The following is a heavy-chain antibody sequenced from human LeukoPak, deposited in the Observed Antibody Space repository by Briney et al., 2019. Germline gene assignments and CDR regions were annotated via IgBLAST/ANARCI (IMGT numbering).Heavy chain of an antibody. J-gene: IGHJ6*02. Sequence: GGSLRLSCAASGFTVSFNYMNWVRQAPGKGLEWVSVTYSGGTTYYADSVKGRFTISRHNSKNTPYLQMNSLRPEDTAVYYCAGLNNSSYYYAMDVWGQGTTVTVSS. CDR3: AGLNNSSYYYAMDV. V-gene: IGHV3-53*04. CDR1: GFTVSFNY. D-gene: IGHD4-23*01. CDR2: TYSGGTT.